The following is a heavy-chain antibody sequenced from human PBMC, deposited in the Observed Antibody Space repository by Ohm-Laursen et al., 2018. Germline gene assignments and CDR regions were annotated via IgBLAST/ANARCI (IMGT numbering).Heavy chain of an antibody. CDR2: ISSSGSTI. D-gene: IGHD5-12*01. J-gene: IGHJ3*02. Sequence: GSLRLSCSASGFTFSDYYMSWIRQAPGKGLEWASYISSSGSTIYYADSVKGRFTISRDNAKNSLYLQMNSLRAEDTAVYYCAREQLNLGYRNTFDGFDIWGQGTMVTVSS. CDR3: AREQLNLGYRNTFDGFDI. V-gene: IGHV3-11*01. CDR1: GFTFSDYY.